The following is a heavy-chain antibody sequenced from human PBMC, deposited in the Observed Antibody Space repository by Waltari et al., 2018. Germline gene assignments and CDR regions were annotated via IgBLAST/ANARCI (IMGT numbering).Heavy chain of an antibody. CDR2: IYHDGST. V-gene: IGHV4-38-2*01. J-gene: IGHJ4*02. Sequence: QVQLQESGPGLLKPSETLSLTCGVSGYSINSGYHWGWTRRPPGKGLEWIGTIYHDGSTFYHPSLKSLLTMSMDTSKNEFSLKLSSVTAADTAVYYCTRQVLGYCTSAPCRRLDSWGQGTLVTVSS. CDR1: GYSINSGYH. D-gene: IGHD2-2*03. CDR3: TRQVLGYCTSAPCRRLDS.